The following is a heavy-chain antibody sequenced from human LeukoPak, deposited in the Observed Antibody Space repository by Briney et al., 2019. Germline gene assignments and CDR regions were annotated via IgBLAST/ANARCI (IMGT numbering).Heavy chain of an antibody. CDR3: ARGGGATVTKTEFDY. V-gene: IGHV4-4*07. J-gene: IGHJ4*02. CDR2: IYTSGST. Sequence: SETLSLTCTVSGSSISSYYWSWIRQPAGKGLEWIGRIYTSGSTNYNPSLKSRVTMSVDTSKNQFSLKLSSVTAADTAVYYCARGGGATVTKTEFDYWGQGTLVTVSS. CDR1: GSSISSYY. D-gene: IGHD4-17*01.